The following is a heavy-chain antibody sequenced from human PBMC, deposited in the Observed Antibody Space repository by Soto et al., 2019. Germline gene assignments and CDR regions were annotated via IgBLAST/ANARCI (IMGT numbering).Heavy chain of an antibody. Sequence: GGSLRLSCVASGFTADDYAMHWVRQAPGKGLEWVSGISSNSDTIDYADSVKGRFTISRDNAKNSLFLQMNSLRPEDTALYYCAKDMKWGGMATIHYFDSWGQGTLVTVSS. CDR2: ISSNSDTI. V-gene: IGHV3-9*02. D-gene: IGHD5-12*01. J-gene: IGHJ4*02. CDR3: AKDMKWGGMATIHYFDS. CDR1: GFTADDYA.